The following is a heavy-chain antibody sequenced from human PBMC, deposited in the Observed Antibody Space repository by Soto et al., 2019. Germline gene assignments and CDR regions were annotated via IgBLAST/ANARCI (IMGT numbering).Heavy chain of an antibody. J-gene: IGHJ6*03. CDR3: AKDPLSAVVAATDYYYYYYMDV. CDR1: GFTFSSYA. D-gene: IGHD2-15*01. Sequence: GGSLRLSCAASGFTFSSYAMSWVRQAPGKGLEWVSAISGSGGSTYYADSVKGRFTISRDNSKNTLYLQMNSLRAEDTAVYYCAKDPLSAVVAATDYYYYYYMDVWGKGTTVTVSS. V-gene: IGHV3-23*01. CDR2: ISGSGGST.